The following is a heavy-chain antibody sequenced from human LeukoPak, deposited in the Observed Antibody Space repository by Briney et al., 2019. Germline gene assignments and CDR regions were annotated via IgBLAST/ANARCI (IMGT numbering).Heavy chain of an antibody. Sequence: GGSLRLSCAASGFTVSSNYMSWVRQAPGKGLEWVSVIYSGGSTYYADSVKGRFTISRDNSKNTLYLQMNSLRAEDTAVYYCASIVATIYSFDYWGQGTPVTVSS. CDR3: ASIVATIYSFDY. CDR2: IYSGGST. V-gene: IGHV3-66*01. CDR1: GFTVSSNY. D-gene: IGHD5-12*01. J-gene: IGHJ4*02.